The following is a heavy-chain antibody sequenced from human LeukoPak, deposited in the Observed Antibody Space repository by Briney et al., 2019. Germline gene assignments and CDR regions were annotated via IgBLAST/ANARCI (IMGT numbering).Heavy chain of an antibody. D-gene: IGHD1-26*01. J-gene: IGHJ4*02. V-gene: IGHV3-11*01. CDR1: GFTFSDYY. CDR3: ARDILVGSYYFDN. Sequence: GGSLRLSCAASGFTFSDYYMSWIRQAPGKGLEWVSHISSSGSTIYYADSVKGRFTISRDNAKNSLYLQMNSLRAEDTAVYYCARDILVGSYYFDNWGQGTLVTVSS. CDR2: ISSSGSTI.